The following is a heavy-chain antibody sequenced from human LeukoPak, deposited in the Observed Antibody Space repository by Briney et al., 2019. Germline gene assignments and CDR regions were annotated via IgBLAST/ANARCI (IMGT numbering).Heavy chain of an antibody. CDR3: ARDGSYSSSWYDY. Sequence: GGSLRLSCAASGFTFSSYAMHWVRQAPGKGLEWVAVISYGGSNKYYADSVKGRFTISRDNSKNTLYLQMNSLRAEDTAVYYCARDGSYSSSWYDYWGQGTLVTVSS. V-gene: IGHV3-30-3*01. CDR2: ISYGGSNK. J-gene: IGHJ4*02. CDR1: GFTFSSYA. D-gene: IGHD6-13*01.